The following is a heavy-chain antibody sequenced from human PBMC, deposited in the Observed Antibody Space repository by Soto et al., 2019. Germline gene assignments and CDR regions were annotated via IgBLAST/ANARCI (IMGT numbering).Heavy chain of an antibody. Sequence: QVQLVQSGAEVKKPGASVKVSCKASGYTFTSYYMHWVRQAPGQGLEWMGIINPSGGSTSYAQKFQGRVTMTRETSTSTVYMELSSLRSEDTAVYYCARVRVAARPDYYYGMDVWGQGTTVTVSS. D-gene: IGHD6-6*01. CDR2: INPSGGST. CDR3: ARVRVAARPDYYYGMDV. CDR1: GYTFTSYY. V-gene: IGHV1-46*01. J-gene: IGHJ6*02.